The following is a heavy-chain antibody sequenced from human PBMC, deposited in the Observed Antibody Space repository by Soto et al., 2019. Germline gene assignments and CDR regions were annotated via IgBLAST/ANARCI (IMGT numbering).Heavy chain of an antibody. Sequence: ASVKVSCKASGYTFTKYRMHWVRQAPGQRLEWMGWINSANGDTKYSQKFQGRVTITRDTSASTAYMELSSLRSEDTALYYCAKESGYYYGPSDYWGQGTLVTVS. CDR3: AKESGYYYGPSDY. J-gene: IGHJ4*02. V-gene: IGHV1-3*01. CDR2: INSANGDT. D-gene: IGHD3-10*01. CDR1: GYTFTKYR.